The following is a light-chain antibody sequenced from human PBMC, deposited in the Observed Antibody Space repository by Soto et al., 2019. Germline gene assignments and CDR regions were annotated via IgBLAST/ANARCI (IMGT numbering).Light chain of an antibody. J-gene: IGKJ5*01. CDR3: QQANSFPPT. V-gene: IGKV1-33*01. Sequence: DIQMTQSPSSLSASVGDRVTITCQASQDITNYLSWYQQKPGKAPKLLIYGASNLQTGVPSRFSGGGSGTDFTLTISSLQPEDFATYYCQQANSFPPTFGQGTRLEIK. CDR1: QDITNY. CDR2: GAS.